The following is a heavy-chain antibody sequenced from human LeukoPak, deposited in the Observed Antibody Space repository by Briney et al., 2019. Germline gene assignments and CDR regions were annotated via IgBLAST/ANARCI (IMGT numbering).Heavy chain of an antibody. Sequence: PGRSLRLSCAASGFTFSSYAMQWVRQAPGKGLEWVAVISYDGSDKNYADSVKGRFTISRDDSKNALYLQMNSLRAEDTAVYYCARKGTGTDALDIWGQGRLVTVSS. D-gene: IGHD1-1*01. CDR3: ARKGTGTDALDI. CDR2: ISYDGSDK. J-gene: IGHJ3*02. V-gene: IGHV3-30*04. CDR1: GFTFSSYA.